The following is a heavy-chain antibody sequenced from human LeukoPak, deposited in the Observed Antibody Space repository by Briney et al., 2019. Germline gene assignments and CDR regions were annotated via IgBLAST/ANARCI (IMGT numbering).Heavy chain of an antibody. CDR2: INHSGST. Sequence: SPSETLSLTCAVYGGSFSDYYWSWIRQPPGKGLEWIGEINHSGSTNCNPSLKSRVTISVDTSKNQFSLKLNSVTAADTAVYYCARGPVPRLGELSPLYYDMDVWGQGTTVTVSS. V-gene: IGHV4-34*01. CDR1: GGSFSDYY. J-gene: IGHJ6*02. D-gene: IGHD3-16*02. CDR3: ARGPVPRLGELSPLYYDMDV.